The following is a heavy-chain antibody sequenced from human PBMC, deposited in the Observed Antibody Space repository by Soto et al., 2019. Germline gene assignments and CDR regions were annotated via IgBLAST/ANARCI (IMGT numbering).Heavy chain of an antibody. CDR1: GGSFSDYY. CDR2: IYHTGST. CDR3: ARGRLPWVFEL. V-gene: IGHV4-34*01. J-gene: IGHJ2*01. D-gene: IGHD3-16*01. Sequence: VQLQQWGAGLWKPSETLSLPCADYGGSFSDYYWTWIRQPPGKGLAWIGEIYHTGSTNYHPSLKSRGTITVDTSKTQFSLKLSSVTAADTAVYYCARGRLPWVFELWGPGILVTVSS.